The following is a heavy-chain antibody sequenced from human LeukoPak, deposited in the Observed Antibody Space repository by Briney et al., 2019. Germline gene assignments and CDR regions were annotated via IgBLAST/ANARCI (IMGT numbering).Heavy chain of an antibody. V-gene: IGHV1-2*02. CDR2: INPNSGGT. J-gene: IGHJ4*02. D-gene: IGHD4-23*01. CDR3: ASLLGISGGNRIFDY. Sequence: ASVKVSCKXSGYTFTGYYMHWVRQSPGQGLEWMGWINPNSGGTNYAQKFQGRVTMTRDTSISTAYMELSRLRSDDTAVYYCASLLGISGGNRIFDYWGQGTLVTVSS. CDR1: GYTFTGYY.